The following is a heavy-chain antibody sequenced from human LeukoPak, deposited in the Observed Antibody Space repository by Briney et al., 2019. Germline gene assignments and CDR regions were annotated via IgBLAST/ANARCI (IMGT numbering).Heavy chain of an antibody. D-gene: IGHD5-18*01. CDR1: GGSFSGYY. J-gene: IGHJ4*02. CDR3: ARGRLHHFDY. Sequence: SETLSLTCAVYGGSFSGYYWSWIRQPPGKGLEWIGEINHSGSTNYNPSLKSRVTISVDTSKSQFSLKLSSVTAADTAVYYCARGRLHHFDYWGQGTLVTVSS. V-gene: IGHV4-34*01. CDR2: INHSGST.